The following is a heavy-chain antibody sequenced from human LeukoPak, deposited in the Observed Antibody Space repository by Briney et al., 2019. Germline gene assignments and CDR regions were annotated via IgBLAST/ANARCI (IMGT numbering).Heavy chain of an antibody. CDR2: INPSGGST. CDR3: ARDHEYYYGSGSYYPGGCDY. V-gene: IGHV1-46*01. CDR1: GYTFTSYY. Sequence: GASVKVSCKASGYTFTSYYMHWVRQAPGQGLEWMGIINPSGGSTSYAQKFQGRVTMTRDTSTSTVYMELSSLRSEDTAGYYCARDHEYYYGSGSYYPGGCDYWGQGTLVTVSS. J-gene: IGHJ4*02. D-gene: IGHD3-10*01.